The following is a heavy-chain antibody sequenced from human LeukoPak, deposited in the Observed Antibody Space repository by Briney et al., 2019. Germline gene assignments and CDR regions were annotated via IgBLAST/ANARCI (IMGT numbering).Heavy chain of an antibody. CDR1: GYTFTAYF. Sequence: GASVKVSCKASGYTFTAYFIHWVRQAPGQGLEWMGWINPNSGGTNYAQKFQGRVTMTRDTSITTAYMELSRLRSDDTAVYYCARDRSTLYIGDLRAMDVWGKGTTVTVSS. D-gene: IGHD3-10*01. CDR3: ARDRSTLYIGDLRAMDV. J-gene: IGHJ6*03. CDR2: INPNSGGT. V-gene: IGHV1-2*02.